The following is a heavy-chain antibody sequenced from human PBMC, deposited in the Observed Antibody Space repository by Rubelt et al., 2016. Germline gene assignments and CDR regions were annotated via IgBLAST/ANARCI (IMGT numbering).Heavy chain of an antibody. V-gene: IGHV1-2*02. J-gene: IGHJ4*02. CDR3: ARGGLENNWNYFDY. Sequence: QVQLVQSGAEVKKPGASVKVSCKASGYTLTGYYMHWVRQAPGQGLEWMGWINPNSGGTSYAQEFQGRVTMTRDTSISTACMELGRLRADDTAVYYCARGGLENNWNYFDYWGQGTLVTVSS. CDR1: GYTLTGYY. D-gene: IGHD1-20*01. CDR2: INPNSGGT.